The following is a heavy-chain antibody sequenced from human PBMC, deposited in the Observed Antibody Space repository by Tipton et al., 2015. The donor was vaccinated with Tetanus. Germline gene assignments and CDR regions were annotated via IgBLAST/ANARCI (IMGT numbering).Heavy chain of an antibody. CDR1: GYSFTSYW. CDR2: ICPGDSDT. Sequence: QLVQSGAEVKKPGESLKVSCKGSGYSFTSYWIGWVRQMPGKGLEWMAIICPGDSDTRYSTPFQGQVTISAAKTISTAYLQWSSLKASDTAMYYCARVPRDGYNPDYWGQGTLVTVSS. CDR3: ARVPRDGYNPDY. J-gene: IGHJ4*02. V-gene: IGHV5-51*01. D-gene: IGHD5-24*01.